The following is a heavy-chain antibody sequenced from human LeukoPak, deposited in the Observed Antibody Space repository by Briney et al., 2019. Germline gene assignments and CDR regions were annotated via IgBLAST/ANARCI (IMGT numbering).Heavy chain of an antibody. CDR3: ATYSHWVAGDV. CDR2: MNEDGSEK. D-gene: IGHD3-16*01. V-gene: IGHV3-7*01. CDR1: GFTFSKSW. J-gene: IGHJ6*02. Sequence: GGSLRLSCAASGFTFSKSWMSWVRQAPGKGLAWVANMNEDGSEKDYVDSVKGRFTISRDNARKSLYLQMSSLRAEDTAVYYCATYSHWVAGDVWGQGTTVTVSS.